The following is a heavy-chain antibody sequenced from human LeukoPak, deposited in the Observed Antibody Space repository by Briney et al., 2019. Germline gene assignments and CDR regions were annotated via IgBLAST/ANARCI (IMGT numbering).Heavy chain of an antibody. J-gene: IGHJ4*02. CDR2: IYWNDDK. V-gene: IGHV2-5*01. CDR1: GFSLSTSGVG. D-gene: IGHD3-22*01. Sequence: SGPTLVNPTQTLTLTCTFSGFSLSTSGVGVGWIRQPPGKALEWLALIYWNDDKRYSPSLKSRLTITKDTSKNQVVLTMTNMDPVDTATYYCAHRGYYDSSGYYPYFDYWGQGTLVTVSS. CDR3: AHRGYYDSSGYYPYFDY.